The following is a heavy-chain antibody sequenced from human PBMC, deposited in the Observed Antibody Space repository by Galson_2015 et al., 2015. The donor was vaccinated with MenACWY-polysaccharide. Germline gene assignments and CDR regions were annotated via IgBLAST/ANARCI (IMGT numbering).Heavy chain of an antibody. J-gene: IGHJ2*01. CDR2: IHATGST. CDR1: YY. CDR3: ARRSLDNWYFDL. D-gene: IGHD1-1*01. Sequence: YYWSWIRQPAGQGLKWIGRIHATGSTAYNPSFRSRVAMSVDLPRNQLSLRLVSVTASDTAIYYCARRSLDNWYFDLWGRGTLVIVSS. V-gene: IGHV4-4*07.